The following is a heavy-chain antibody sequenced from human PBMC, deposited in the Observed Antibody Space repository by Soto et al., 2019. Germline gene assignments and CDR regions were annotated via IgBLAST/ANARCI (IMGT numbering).Heavy chain of an antibody. J-gene: IGHJ6*02. D-gene: IGHD2-2*01. Sequence: SVKVSCKASGGTFSSYAISWVRQAPGQGLEWMGGIIPIFGTANYAQKFRGRVTITADESTSTAYMELSSLRSEDTAVYYCARVGTEGCSSTSCYSGAGWYYGMDVWGQGTTVTVSS. CDR3: ARVGTEGCSSTSCYSGAGWYYGMDV. CDR1: GGTFSSYA. CDR2: IIPIFGTA. V-gene: IGHV1-69*13.